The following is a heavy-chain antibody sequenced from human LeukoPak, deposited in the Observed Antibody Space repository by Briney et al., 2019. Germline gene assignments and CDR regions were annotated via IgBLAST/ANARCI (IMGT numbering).Heavy chain of an antibody. CDR3: AKGRRYFDWIDY. CDR1: GFTFSDYY. Sequence: GGSLRLSCAASGFTFSDYYMSWIRQAPGKGLEWVAVISYDGSNKYSADSVKGRFTISRDNSKNTLYMQMNSLRAEDTAVYYCAKGRRYFDWIDYWGQGTLVTVSS. CDR2: ISYDGSNK. V-gene: IGHV3-30*18. J-gene: IGHJ4*02. D-gene: IGHD3-9*01.